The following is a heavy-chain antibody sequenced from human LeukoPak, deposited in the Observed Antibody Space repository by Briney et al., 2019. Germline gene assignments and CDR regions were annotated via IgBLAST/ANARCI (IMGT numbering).Heavy chain of an antibody. CDR1: GFTFSSYW. D-gene: IGHD5-12*01. CDR3: VGGNDYAGPHY. J-gene: IGHJ4*02. CDR2: IDRDGSRI. V-gene: IGHV3-74*01. Sequence: PGGSLRLSCAVSGFTFSSYWMHWVRQAPGKGLVWVSRIDRDGSRINYADSVKGRFTISRDNGNNTLFLQMNSLRAEDAAVYYCVGGNDYAGPHYWGQGTLVTVSS.